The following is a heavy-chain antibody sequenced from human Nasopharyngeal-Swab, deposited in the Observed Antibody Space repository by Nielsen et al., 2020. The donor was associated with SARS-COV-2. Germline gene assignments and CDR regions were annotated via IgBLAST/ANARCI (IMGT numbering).Heavy chain of an antibody. J-gene: IGHJ3*02. V-gene: IGHV3-53*01. CDR3: ATGRTDAFHI. Sequence: GESLKISCAASGFTVSSNYMSWVRQAPGKGLEWVSVIYSGGNTYYADSVKGRFTISRDNSKNTLYLQMNSLRVEDTAVYYCATGRTDAFHIWGQGTMVTVSS. CDR1: GFTVSSNY. CDR2: IYSGGNT.